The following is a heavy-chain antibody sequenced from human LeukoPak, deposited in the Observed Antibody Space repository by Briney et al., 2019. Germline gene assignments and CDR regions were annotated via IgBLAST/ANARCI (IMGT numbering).Heavy chain of an antibody. CDR1: GFTFSSCA. CDR2: ISGGGVST. J-gene: IGHJ3*02. Sequence: GGSLRLSCAASGFTFSSCAMSWVRQAPGKGLEWISTISGGGVSTYYADSVKGRFTMSRDNSKNTLYLQMNSLRAEDTAVYYCARDRGYSLPPDIWGQGTMVTVSS. D-gene: IGHD5-18*01. V-gene: IGHV3-23*01. CDR3: ARDRGYSLPPDI.